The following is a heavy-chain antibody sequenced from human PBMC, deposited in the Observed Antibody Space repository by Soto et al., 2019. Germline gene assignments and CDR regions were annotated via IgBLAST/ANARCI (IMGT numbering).Heavy chain of an antibody. D-gene: IGHD5-12*01. CDR3: AKSRVVVATIWEVVDY. V-gene: IGHV3-23*01. Sequence: EVQLLESGGGLVQPGGSLRLSCAASGFTFSSYAMSWVRQAPGKGLEWVSAISGSGGSTYDAVSVKGRFTITRDKSKNTLYLQMNRLRAEDTAVYYCAKSRVVVATIWEVVDYWGQGTLVTVA. J-gene: IGHJ4*02. CDR1: GFTFSSYA. CDR2: ISGSGGST.